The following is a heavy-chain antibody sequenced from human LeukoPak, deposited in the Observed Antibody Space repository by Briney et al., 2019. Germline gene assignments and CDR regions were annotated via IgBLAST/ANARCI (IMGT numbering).Heavy chain of an antibody. CDR1: GYTFTSYY. CDR2: INPSGGST. J-gene: IGHJ6*02. Sequence: ASVKVSCKASGYTFTSYYMHWVGQAPGQGLEWMGIINPSGGSTSYAQKFQGRVTMTRDTSTSTVYMELSSLRSEDTAVYYCARDDYYGSGSYYNPYGMDVWGQGTTVTLSS. V-gene: IGHV1-46*01. CDR3: ARDDYYGSGSYYNPYGMDV. D-gene: IGHD3-10*01.